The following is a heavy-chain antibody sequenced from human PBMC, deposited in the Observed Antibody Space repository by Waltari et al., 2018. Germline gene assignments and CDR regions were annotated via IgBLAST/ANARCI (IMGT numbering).Heavy chain of an antibody. CDR2: INHSGST. Sequence: QVQLQQWGAGLLKPSETLSLTCAVYGGSFSGYYWSWIRQPPGKGREWIGEINHSGSTNYNPSLKSRVTISVDTSKNQFSLKLSSVTAADTAVYYCARVLLRWQQLSVYYYYGMDVWGQGTTVTVSS. V-gene: IGHV4-34*01. J-gene: IGHJ6*02. CDR3: ARVLLRWQQLSVYYYYGMDV. D-gene: IGHD6-13*01. CDR1: GGSFSGYY.